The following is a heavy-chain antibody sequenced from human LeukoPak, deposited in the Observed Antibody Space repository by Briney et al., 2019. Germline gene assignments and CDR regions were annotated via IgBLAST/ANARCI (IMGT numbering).Heavy chain of an antibody. CDR3: AREGSGSGDAFDI. J-gene: IGHJ3*02. CDR2: IYHSGTT. D-gene: IGHD3-10*01. CDR1: GGSISSRNW. Sequence: SETLSLTCAVSGGSISSRNWWSWVRQPPGKGLEWIGEIYHSGTTNYNPSLKSRVTISLDESKNQFSLILTSVTAADTAVYYCAREGSGSGDAFDIWGQGTMVTVSS. V-gene: IGHV4-4*02.